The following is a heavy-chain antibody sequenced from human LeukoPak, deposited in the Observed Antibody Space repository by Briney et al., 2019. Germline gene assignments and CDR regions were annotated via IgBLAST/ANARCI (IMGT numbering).Heavy chain of an antibody. Sequence: SQTLSLTCSVSGGSITSGSYYWTWIRQTAGKGLEWIGRIHASGSTNYNPSLNSRVTISADTSKNQFSLKLSSVTAADTAVYYCAASAPSGSNWFDPWGQGTLVTVSS. J-gene: IGHJ5*02. V-gene: IGHV4-61*02. CDR1: GGSITSGSYY. CDR3: AASAPSGSNWFDP. CDR2: IHASGST. D-gene: IGHD3-22*01.